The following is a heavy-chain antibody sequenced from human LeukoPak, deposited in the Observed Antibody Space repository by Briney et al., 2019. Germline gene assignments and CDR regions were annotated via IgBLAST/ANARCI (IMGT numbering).Heavy chain of an antibody. CDR3: ARDPRGYLAAAGIDY. CDR1: GFTFSSYW. D-gene: IGHD6-13*01. Sequence: GGSLRLSCAASGFTFSSYWMHWVRQAPGKGLVWVSRINSDGSSTTYADSVKGRFTISRDNAKNTLYLQVNSLRAKDTAVYYCARDPRGYLAAAGIDYWGQGTLVTVSS. CDR2: INSDGSST. V-gene: IGHV3-74*01. J-gene: IGHJ4*02.